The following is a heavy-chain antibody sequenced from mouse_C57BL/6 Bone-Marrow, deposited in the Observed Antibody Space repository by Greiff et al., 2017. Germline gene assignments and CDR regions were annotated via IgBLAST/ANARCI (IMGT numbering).Heavy chain of an antibody. CDR1: GFNIKDYY. D-gene: IGHD1-1*01. CDR2: IDPEDGDT. Sequence: EVQGVESGAELVRPGASVKLSCTASGFNIKDYYMHWVKQRPEQGLEWIGRIDPEDGDTEYAPKFQGKATMTADTSSTPAYLQLSSLTSEDTAIYYCTAVYPYSYGSSYGAMDYWGQGTSVTVSS. J-gene: IGHJ4*01. V-gene: IGHV14-1*01. CDR3: TAVYPYSYGSSYGAMDY.